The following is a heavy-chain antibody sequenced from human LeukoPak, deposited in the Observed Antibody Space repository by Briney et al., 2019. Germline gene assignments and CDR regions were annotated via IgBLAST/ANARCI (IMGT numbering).Heavy chain of an antibody. CDR3: AKEGAHYYA. CDR2: ISYDGSNK. J-gene: IGHJ4*02. Sequence: GRSLRLSCAASGFTFSSYGMHWVRQAPGKGLEWVAVISYDGSNKYYADSVKGRFTISRDNSKNTLYLQMNSLRAEDTAVYYCAKEGAHYYARGQGTLVTVSS. D-gene: IGHD3-10*01. V-gene: IGHV3-30*18. CDR1: GFTFSSYG.